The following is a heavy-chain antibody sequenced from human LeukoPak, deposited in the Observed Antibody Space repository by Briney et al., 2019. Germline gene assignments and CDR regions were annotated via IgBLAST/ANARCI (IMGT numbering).Heavy chain of an antibody. CDR2: IYYSGST. CDR3: ARGAVHYYYGMDV. D-gene: IGHD1-1*01. V-gene: IGHV4-59*12. Sequence: PSETLSLTCTVSGGSISSYYWSWIRQPPGKGLEWIGYIYYSGSTNYNPSLKSRVTISVDTSKNQFSLKLSSVTAADTAVYYCARGAVHYYYGMDVWGQGTTVTVSS. CDR1: GGSISSYY. J-gene: IGHJ6*02.